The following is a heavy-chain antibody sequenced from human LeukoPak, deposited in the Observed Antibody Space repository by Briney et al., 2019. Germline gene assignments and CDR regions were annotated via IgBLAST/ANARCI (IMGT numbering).Heavy chain of an antibody. Sequence: SETLSLTRAVSGGSISSGGYSWSWIRQPPGKGLEWIGYIYHSGSTYYNPSLKSRVTISVDRSKNQFSLKLSSVTAADTAVYYCARVLAGGSSWDFDYWGQGTLVTVSS. CDR3: ARVLAGGSSWDFDY. J-gene: IGHJ4*02. V-gene: IGHV4-30-2*01. D-gene: IGHD6-13*01. CDR1: GGSISSGGYS. CDR2: IYHSGST.